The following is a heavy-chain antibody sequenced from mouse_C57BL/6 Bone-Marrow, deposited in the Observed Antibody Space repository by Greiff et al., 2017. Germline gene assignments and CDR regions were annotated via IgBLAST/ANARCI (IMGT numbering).Heavy chain of an antibody. J-gene: IGHJ3*01. V-gene: IGHV1-59*01. CDR3: ARGAARGFAY. D-gene: IGHD6-1*01. Sequence: QVKLQQPGAELVRPGTSVKLSCKASGYTFTSYWMHWVKQRPGQGLEWIGVIDPSDSYTNYNQKFKGKATLTVDTSSSTAYMQLSSLTSEDSAVYYCARGAARGFAYWGQGTLVTVSA. CDR1: GYTFTSYW. CDR2: IDPSDSYT.